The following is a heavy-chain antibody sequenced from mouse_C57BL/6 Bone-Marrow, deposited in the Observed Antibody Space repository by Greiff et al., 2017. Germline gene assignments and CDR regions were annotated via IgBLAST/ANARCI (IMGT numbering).Heavy chain of an antibody. V-gene: IGHV5-6*01. CDR1: GFTFSSYG. D-gene: IGHD1-1*01. CDR3: ARHRGSSFDH. CDR2: ISSGGSYT. J-gene: IGHJ2*01. Sequence: VQLQQSGGDLVKPGGSLKLSCAASGFTFSSYGMSWVRQTPDKRLEWVATISSGGSYTYYPDSVKGRFTISRDNAKNTLYLQMSSLKSEDTAMYYCARHRGSSFDHWGQGTTLTVSS.